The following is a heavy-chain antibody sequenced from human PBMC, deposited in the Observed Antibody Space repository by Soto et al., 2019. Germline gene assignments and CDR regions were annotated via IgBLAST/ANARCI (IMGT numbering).Heavy chain of an antibody. CDR3: ARGGQWPDHYYYGMDV. D-gene: IGHD6-19*01. J-gene: IGHJ6*02. V-gene: IGHV4-59*01. CDR1: GGSISSYY. Sequence: SETLSLTCTVSGGSISSYYWSWIRQPPGKGLEWIGYIYYSGSTNYNPSLKSRVTISVDTSKNQFSLKLSSVTAADTAVYYCARGGQWPDHYYYGMDVWGQGTMVTVS. CDR2: IYYSGST.